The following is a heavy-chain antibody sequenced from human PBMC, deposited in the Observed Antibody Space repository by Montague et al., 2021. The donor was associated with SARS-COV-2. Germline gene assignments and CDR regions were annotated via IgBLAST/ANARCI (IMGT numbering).Heavy chain of an antibody. Sequence: SETLSLTCTVSGSSITHAYYWGWIRQPPGKGLEWIGNIWHGGSTYYNPXXKSRVTISVDTSNNQFSLKLTSVTAADTAVYYCARTSQYCTPTNCYLPNAMDVWGQGTTVTVPS. CDR1: GSSITHAYY. CDR3: ARTSQYCTPTNCYLPNAMDV. V-gene: IGHV4-38-2*02. CDR2: IWHGGST. D-gene: IGHD2-8*01. J-gene: IGHJ6*02.